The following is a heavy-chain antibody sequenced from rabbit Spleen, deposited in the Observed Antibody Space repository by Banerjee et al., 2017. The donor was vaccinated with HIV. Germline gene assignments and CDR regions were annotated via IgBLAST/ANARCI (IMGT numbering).Heavy chain of an antibody. CDR2: TEPIFGTT. Sequence: QEQLVEYGGDLVQPEGSLTLTCKASGFSFSNKAVMCWVRQAPGKGLEWIGLTEPIFGTTYYASWVNGRFTISSHNAQNTLYLQLNSLTAADTATYFCVRDLGYDDYSEKGYFNLWGPGTLVTVS. V-gene: IGHV1S47*01. CDR3: VRDLGYDDYSEKGYFNL. D-gene: IGHD2-1*01. J-gene: IGHJ4*01. CDR1: GFSFSNKA.